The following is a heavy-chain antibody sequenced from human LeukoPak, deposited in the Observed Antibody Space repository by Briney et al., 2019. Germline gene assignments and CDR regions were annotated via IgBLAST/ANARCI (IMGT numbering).Heavy chain of an antibody. V-gene: IGHV3-23*01. Sequence: GGTLRLSCAASGFPFSSRGMSWVRQPPGKGLEWVSGIIGGGGSTYYAASVKGRITISDDNSKHTLYLQMNSLRAEDTAVYYCAREARDNYYYYMDVWGKGTTVTISS. D-gene: IGHD5-24*01. CDR2: IIGGGGST. CDR1: GFPFSSRG. J-gene: IGHJ6*03. CDR3: AREARDNYYYYMDV.